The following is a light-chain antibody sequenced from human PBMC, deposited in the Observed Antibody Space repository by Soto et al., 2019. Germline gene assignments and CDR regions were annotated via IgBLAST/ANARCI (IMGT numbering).Light chain of an antibody. J-gene: IGKJ1*01. CDR2: GAS. Sequence: PGDRATLSCRASQSVNSNYLAWYQRKPGQAPRLLIYGASNRATDIPYRFSASGSGPDFTLTITSLEAEDFSVYYCQQYDSTPPTFGQGTKVEVK. CDR3: QQYDSTPPT. V-gene: IGKV3-20*01. CDR1: QSVNSNY.